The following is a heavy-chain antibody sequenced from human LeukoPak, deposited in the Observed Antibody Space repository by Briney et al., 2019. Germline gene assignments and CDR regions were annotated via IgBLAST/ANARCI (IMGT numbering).Heavy chain of an antibody. V-gene: IGHV4-30-2*01. Sequence: SETLSPTCAVSGGSISSDGYSWSWIRQPPGKGLEWIGYIYYSGSTYYNPSLKSRVTISVDRSKTQFSLKLSSVTAADTAVYYCARERSTYAGAPENWFDPWGQGILVTVSS. CDR2: IYYSGST. CDR3: ARERSTYAGAPENWFDP. CDR1: GGSISSDGYS. J-gene: IGHJ5*02. D-gene: IGHD2-2*01.